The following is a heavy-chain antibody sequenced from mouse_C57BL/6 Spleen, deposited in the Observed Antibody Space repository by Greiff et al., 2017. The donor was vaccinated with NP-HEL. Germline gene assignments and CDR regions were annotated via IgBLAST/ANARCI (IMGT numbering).Heavy chain of an antibody. J-gene: IGHJ3*01. CDR1: GYTFTSYW. Sequence: QVQLQQPGAELVKPGASVKLSCKASGYTFTSYWMHWVKQRPGQGLEWIGMIHPNSGSTNYNEKFKSKATLTVDKSSSTAYMQLSSLTSEDSAVYYCASSHYYGSSYLSYWGQGTLVTVSA. CDR3: ASSHYYGSSYLSY. CDR2: IHPNSGST. V-gene: IGHV1-64*01. D-gene: IGHD1-1*01.